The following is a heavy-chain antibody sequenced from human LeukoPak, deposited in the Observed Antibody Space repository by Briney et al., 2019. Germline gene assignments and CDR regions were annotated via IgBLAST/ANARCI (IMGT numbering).Heavy chain of an antibody. D-gene: IGHD3-22*01. CDR3: AKAGDSSGYYHFDY. Sequence: GGSLRLSCAASGFTFNNYAMGWVRQAPGKGLEWVSVISGSGGTTYYADSVKGDFTISRDNSKNTLHLQTNTLRAEDTAIYYCAKAGDSSGYYHFDYWGQGTLVTVSS. J-gene: IGHJ4*02. V-gene: IGHV3-23*01. CDR1: GFTFNNYA. CDR2: ISGSGGTT.